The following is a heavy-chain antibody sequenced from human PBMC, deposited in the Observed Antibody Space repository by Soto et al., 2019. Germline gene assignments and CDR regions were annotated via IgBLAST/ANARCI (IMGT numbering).Heavy chain of an antibody. Sequence: QVQLQESGPGLVKPSQTLSLTCTVSGGSISSGGYYWSWIRQQPGKGLEWIGYIYYSGSTYYNPSLKSRVTISVDTSKNPFSLKLSSVTAADTAVYYCARGVTMVRGVIHTPYFVYWGQGTLVTVSS. CDR2: IYYSGST. V-gene: IGHV4-31*03. CDR3: ARGVTMVRGVIHTPYFVY. CDR1: GGSISSGGYY. D-gene: IGHD3-10*01. J-gene: IGHJ4*02.